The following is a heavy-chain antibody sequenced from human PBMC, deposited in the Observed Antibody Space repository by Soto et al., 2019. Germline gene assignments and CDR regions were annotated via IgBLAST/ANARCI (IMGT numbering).Heavy chain of an antibody. CDR1: GASISSGSYY. Sequence: QLQLQESGPGLVKPSETLSLTCTVSGASISSGSYYWGWVRQPPGKGLEWIANVFSEGTTYYSPSLRSRVTISVDTSKNQFSLRLRSVTTAETAVYYCASQGECWSPSCYGYWGQGTLVTVSS. D-gene: IGHD2-2*01. J-gene: IGHJ4*02. V-gene: IGHV4-39*01. CDR2: VFSEGTT. CDR3: ASQGECWSPSCYGY.